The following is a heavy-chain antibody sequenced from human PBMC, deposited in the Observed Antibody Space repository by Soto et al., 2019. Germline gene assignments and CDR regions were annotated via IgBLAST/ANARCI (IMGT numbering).Heavy chain of an antibody. D-gene: IGHD2-15*01. CDR1: GFFVSSYT. J-gene: IGHJ4*02. CDR3: ARDRQPDGICTYDY. V-gene: IGHV3-23*03. CDR2: IFSGGGGT. Sequence: GGSLRLSCSASGFFVSSYTMGWVRLAPGKGLEWVSTIFSGGGGTAYADSVTGRFSISRDNSENRVYLQMNSLGVDDTAVYYCARDRQPDGICTYDYWGRGIQVTVSS.